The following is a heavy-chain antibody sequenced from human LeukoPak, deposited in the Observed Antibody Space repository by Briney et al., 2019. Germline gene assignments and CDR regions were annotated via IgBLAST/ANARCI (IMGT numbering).Heavy chain of an antibody. J-gene: IGHJ4*02. CDR3: ARDRYYYDSSGYYAHY. D-gene: IGHD3-22*01. V-gene: IGHV3-30*03. CDR1: GFTFSSYG. Sequence: PGGSLRLSCAASGFTFSSYGMHWVRQAPGKGLEWVAVISYDGSNKYYADSVKGRFTISRDNSKNTLYLQMNSLRAEDTAVYYCARDRYYYDSSGYYAHYWGQGTLVTVSS. CDR2: ISYDGSNK.